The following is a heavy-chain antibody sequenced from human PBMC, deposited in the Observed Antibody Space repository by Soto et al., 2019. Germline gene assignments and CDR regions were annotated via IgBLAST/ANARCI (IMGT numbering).Heavy chain of an antibody. J-gene: IGHJ5*02. D-gene: IGHD3-16*01. CDR3: ARGGGNFDP. CDR2: VKKDGSDK. V-gene: IGHV3-7*04. CDR1: GFTLSDYW. Sequence: EVQLVESGGGLVQPGGSLRLTCAASGFTLSDYWMSWVRQAPGKGLEWVANVKKDGSDKYYVDSVKGRFTISRDNAKNSLYLQMNSLRAEDTAGYYCARGGGNFDPWGQGTLVTVSS.